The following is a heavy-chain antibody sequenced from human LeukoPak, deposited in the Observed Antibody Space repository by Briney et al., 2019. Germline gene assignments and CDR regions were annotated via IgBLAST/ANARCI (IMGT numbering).Heavy chain of an antibody. Sequence: PSETLSLTCTVSGGSINSGSYYWSWIRQPAGKGLEWIGRIYTSGSTNYNPSLKSRVTISVDTSMSQFSLKLSSVTAADTAVYYCARPWSYYTAFDIWGQGTMVTVSS. J-gene: IGHJ3*02. CDR1: GGSINSGSYY. CDR2: IYTSGST. CDR3: ARPWSYYTAFDI. V-gene: IGHV4-61*02. D-gene: IGHD1-26*01.